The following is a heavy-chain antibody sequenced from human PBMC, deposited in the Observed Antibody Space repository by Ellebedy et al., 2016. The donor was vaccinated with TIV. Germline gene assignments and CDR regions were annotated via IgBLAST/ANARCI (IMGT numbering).Heavy chain of an antibody. CDR2: IIPILGIA. D-gene: IGHD2-2*01. V-gene: IGHV1-69*04. Sequence: AASVKVSCKASGGTFSSYAISWVRQAPGQGLEWMGRIIPILGIANYAQKFQGRVTITADKSTSTAYMELSSLRSEDTAVYYCALPAAIYYYYGMDVWGQGTTVTVSS. CDR3: ALPAAIYYYYGMDV. J-gene: IGHJ6*02. CDR1: GGTFSSYA.